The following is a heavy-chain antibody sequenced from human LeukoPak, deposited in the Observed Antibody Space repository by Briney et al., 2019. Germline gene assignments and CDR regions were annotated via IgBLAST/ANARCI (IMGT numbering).Heavy chain of an antibody. CDR3: ARDPTTRGAGVDY. Sequence: GGSLRLSCAASGFTVSSNYMSWVRQAPGKGLEWVSDIYSGGSTYYADSVRGRFTISRDNSKNTLYLQMNSLRAEDTAVYYCARDPTTRGAGVDYWGQGTLATVSS. J-gene: IGHJ4*02. CDR1: GFTVSSNY. V-gene: IGHV3-66*01. D-gene: IGHD4-17*01. CDR2: IYSGGST.